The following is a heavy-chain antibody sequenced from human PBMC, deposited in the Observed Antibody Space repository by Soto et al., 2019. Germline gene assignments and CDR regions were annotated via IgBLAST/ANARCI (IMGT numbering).Heavy chain of an antibody. J-gene: IGHJ4*02. D-gene: IGHD3-10*01. CDR2: IIPVFGTT. Sequence: QVQLVQSGAELKKPGSSVKVSCKASGDTFSGYPINWVRQAPGEGLEWMGRIIPVFGTTNDAQRFEGRVTFTADESTNTDYMEFRGLLSEDTAVYYCARDGGFGELKYWGQGTLVTVSS. CDR1: GDTFSGYP. V-gene: IGHV1-69*18. CDR3: ARDGGFGELKY.